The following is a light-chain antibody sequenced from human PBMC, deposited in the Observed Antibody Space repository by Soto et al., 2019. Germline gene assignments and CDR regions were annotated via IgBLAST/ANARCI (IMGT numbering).Light chain of an antibody. J-gene: IGKJ1*01. Sequence: EIVLTQCPGSLSLSAGERATLSCRASEGVARNYLAWYQHKPGQAPRLLIYGASTRATGIPARFSGIGSGTEFTLTISSMKSEDFAVYYCQPYNNWWTFGQGTKVDIK. V-gene: IGKV3-15*01. CDR1: EGVARN. CDR2: GAS. CDR3: QPYNNWWT.